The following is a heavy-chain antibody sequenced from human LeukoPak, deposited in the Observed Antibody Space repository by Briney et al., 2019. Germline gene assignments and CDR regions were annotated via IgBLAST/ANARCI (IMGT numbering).Heavy chain of an antibody. J-gene: IGHJ4*02. D-gene: IGHD6-13*01. V-gene: IGHV1-24*01. CDR3: ARRAAAAGTTLGY. CDR2: FDPEDGET. CDR1: GYTLTELS. Sequence: ASVKVSCKVSGYTLTELSMHWVRQAPGKGLEWMGGFDPEDGETIYAQKFQGRVTMTRNTSISTAYMELSSLKSEDTAVYYCARRAAAAGTTLGYWGQGTLVTVSS.